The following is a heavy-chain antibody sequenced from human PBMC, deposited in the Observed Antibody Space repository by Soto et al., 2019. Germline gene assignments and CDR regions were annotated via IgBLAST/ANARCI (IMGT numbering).Heavy chain of an antibody. J-gene: IGHJ5*02. D-gene: IGHD1-1*01. V-gene: IGHV4-31*03. Sequence: SETLSLTCTVSGGSISNGNYYWSWIRQLPGKGLEWIGNIYYIGTTSYNPSLKSRVTMSIDTSKNQFSLKLRSVVAADTAMYYCAKNETTRPWFGPWGQGTLVTVSS. CDR2: IYYIGTT. CDR3: AKNETTRPWFGP. CDR1: GGSISNGNYY.